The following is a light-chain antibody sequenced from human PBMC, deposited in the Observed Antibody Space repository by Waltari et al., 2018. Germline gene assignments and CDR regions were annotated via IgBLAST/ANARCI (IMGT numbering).Light chain of an antibody. Sequence: ELVMTQSPATLSMSPGERATLSCRASQNITARLAWYQQKPGQAPRLLMFGASTRASGVPGRFSGSGSGTEFILTISSLQSEDSAIYYCQQYKNWRTFGQGTKVEIK. J-gene: IGKJ1*01. V-gene: IGKV3-15*01. CDR3: QQYKNWRT. CDR2: GAS. CDR1: QNITAR.